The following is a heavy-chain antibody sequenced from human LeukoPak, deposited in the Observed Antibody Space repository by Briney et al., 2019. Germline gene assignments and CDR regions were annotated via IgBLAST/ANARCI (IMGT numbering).Heavy chain of an antibody. CDR3: ARQNWGFDY. Sequence: GGSLRLSCAASGFTFSSYWMSWVRQAPRKGLEWVANMKQDGNEKYYVDSVKGRFTISRDNAKNSLYLQMNSLRGEDTAVYYCARQNWGFDYWGQGTLVTVSS. J-gene: IGHJ4*02. CDR1: GFTFSSYW. CDR2: MKQDGNEK. D-gene: IGHD7-27*01. V-gene: IGHV3-7*01.